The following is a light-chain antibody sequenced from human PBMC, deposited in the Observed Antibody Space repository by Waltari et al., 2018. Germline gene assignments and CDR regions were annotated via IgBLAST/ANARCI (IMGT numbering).Light chain of an antibody. CDR1: QSVGKY. Sequence: CRTSQSVGKYLVWYQQGPGQAARLLIYAASTRSTGIPDRFSGSGSGTDFSLTISRLEPEDFAVYYCQNHERLPATFGEGTKVEI. J-gene: IGKJ1*01. CDR3: QNHERLPAT. CDR2: AAS. V-gene: IGKV3-20*01.